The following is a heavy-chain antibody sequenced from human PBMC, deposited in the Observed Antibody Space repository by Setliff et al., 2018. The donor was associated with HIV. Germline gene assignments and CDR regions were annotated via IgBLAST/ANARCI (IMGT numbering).Heavy chain of an antibody. D-gene: IGHD3-3*01. CDR2: IRFDGTKQ. Sequence: GGSLRLSCAASGFSLNSYEMHWLRQAPGKGLEWVALIRFDGTKQFYADSVKGRYTISRDKSNLYLQMNSLTVEDTAFYYCARREWRSDYWGQGTLVTVSS. CDR1: GFSLNSYE. J-gene: IGHJ4*02. CDR3: ARREWRSDY. V-gene: IGHV3-33*01.